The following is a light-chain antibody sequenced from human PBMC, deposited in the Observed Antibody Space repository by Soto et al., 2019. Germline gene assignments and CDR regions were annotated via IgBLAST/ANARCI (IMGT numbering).Light chain of an antibody. Sequence: DIQMTQSPSTLSASVGDRVTITCRASQRIGDWLAWSQQKPGKAPTLMIYDASTLLSGVPSRFSGSGYGTDFTHTISSLHPDDFTTFYCQLSMSLSPAMFGQGTVVDIK. CDR2: DAS. J-gene: IGKJ1*01. V-gene: IGKV1-5*01. CDR3: QLSMSLSPAM. CDR1: QRIGDW.